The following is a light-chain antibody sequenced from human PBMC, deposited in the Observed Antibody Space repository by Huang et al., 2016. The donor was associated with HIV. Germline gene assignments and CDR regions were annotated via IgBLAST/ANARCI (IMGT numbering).Light chain of an antibody. CDR1: QSIGSN. CDR2: GAS. Sequence: EKVMTQSPATLSVSPGETATLSCRASQSIGSNLAWYKQKPGQAPRLLIYGASTRATSVPARFSGSGSETEFTLTISSLHSEDFAIYYCQQYSNWPPSWTFGQGTKVEIK. J-gene: IGKJ1*01. V-gene: IGKV3-15*01. CDR3: QQYSNWPPSWT.